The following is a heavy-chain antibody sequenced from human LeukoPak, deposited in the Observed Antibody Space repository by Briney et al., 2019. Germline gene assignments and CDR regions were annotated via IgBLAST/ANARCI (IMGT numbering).Heavy chain of an antibody. J-gene: IGHJ5*02. V-gene: IGHV3-23*01. Sequence: PGGSLRLSCAASGFTFSSYAMSWARQAPGKGLEWVSAISGSGGSTYYADSVKGRFTISRDNSKNTLYLQMNSLRAEDTAVYYCAKDPAGSSGWYSSWGQGTLVTVSS. CDR1: GFTFSSYA. D-gene: IGHD6-19*01. CDR3: AKDPAGSSGWYSS. CDR2: ISGSGGST.